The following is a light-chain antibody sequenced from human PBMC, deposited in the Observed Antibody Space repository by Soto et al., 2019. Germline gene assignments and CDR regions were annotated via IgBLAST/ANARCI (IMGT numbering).Light chain of an antibody. V-gene: IGLV2-14*01. CDR3: SSYTRISPYV. Sequence: QSALTQPASVSGSPGQSITISCTGTSSDVGGYNYVSWYQQHPGKAPKLMIYEVSNRPSGVSNRFSGSKSGNTASLTISGLQAEDEADYYCSSYTRISPYVFGTGTKLTVL. CDR2: EVS. CDR1: SSDVGGYNY. J-gene: IGLJ1*01.